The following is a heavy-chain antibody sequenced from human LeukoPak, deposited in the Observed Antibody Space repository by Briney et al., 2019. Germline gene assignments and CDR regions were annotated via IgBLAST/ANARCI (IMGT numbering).Heavy chain of an antibody. CDR2: IYYTGST. CDR3: ASVRGYSSGWYASGFDP. J-gene: IGHJ5*02. V-gene: IGHV4-34*01. CDR1: GGSFSGYY. D-gene: IGHD6-19*01. Sequence: ASETLSLTCAVYGGSFSGYYWSWIRQPPGKGLEWIGSIYYTGSTNYNPSLKSRVTISLDTSKKQFSLKLSSVTAADTAVYYCASVRGYSSGWYASGFDPWGQGTLVTVSS.